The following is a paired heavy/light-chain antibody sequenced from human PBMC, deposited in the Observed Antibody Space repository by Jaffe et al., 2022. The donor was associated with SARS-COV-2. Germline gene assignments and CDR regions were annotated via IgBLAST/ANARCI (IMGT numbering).Light chain of an antibody. CDR3: HQRSNWPLT. Sequence: EIVLTQSPATLSLFPGERATLSCRASQSVSNYLAWYQQKPGQAPRLLIYDASNRATGIPARFSGSGSGTDFTLTISSLEPEDFAVYYCHQRSNWPLTFGGGTKVEIK. V-gene: IGKV3-11*01. CDR2: DAS. J-gene: IGKJ4*01. CDR1: QSVSNY.
Heavy chain of an antibody. CDR2: ITGGGEST. J-gene: IGHJ4*02. CDR3: AKTRSIGWNVD. CDR1: GFTFSNYG. D-gene: IGHD6-19*01. V-gene: IGHV3-23*01. Sequence: EVQLLESGGNLVQPGGSLRLSCAASGFTFSNYGMSWVRQAPGKGLEWVATITGGGESTFYADSAKGRFTVSRDNSKNTLLLQMNSLRAGDTALYYCAKTRSIGWNVDWGQGTLVTVSS.